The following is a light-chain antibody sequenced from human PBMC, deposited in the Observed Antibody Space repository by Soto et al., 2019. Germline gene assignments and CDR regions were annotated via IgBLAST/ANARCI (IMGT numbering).Light chain of an antibody. V-gene: IGKV3-15*01. Sequence: EIVLTQSPATLSVKPGERSTLSCRASPSVSSNLAWYQQKPGQAPRLLIHGASTRATGIPARFSGSGSGTEFTLTISSLQSEDFAVYYCQQYNNWPPWTFGQGTKV. CDR2: GAS. CDR1: PSVSSN. CDR3: QQYNNWPPWT. J-gene: IGKJ1*01.